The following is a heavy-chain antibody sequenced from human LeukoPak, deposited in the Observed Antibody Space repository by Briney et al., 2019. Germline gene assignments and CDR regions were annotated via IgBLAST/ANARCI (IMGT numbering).Heavy chain of an antibody. Sequence: ASVKVSCKASGYTFTSYGISWVRQAPGQGLEWMGWISAYNGNTNYAQKLQGRVTMTTDTSTSTVYMELSSLRSEDTAVYYCARAANWHDDDWFDPWGQGTLVTVSS. V-gene: IGHV1-18*01. D-gene: IGHD1-1*01. CDR1: GYTFTSYG. CDR3: ARAANWHDDDWFDP. CDR2: ISAYNGNT. J-gene: IGHJ5*02.